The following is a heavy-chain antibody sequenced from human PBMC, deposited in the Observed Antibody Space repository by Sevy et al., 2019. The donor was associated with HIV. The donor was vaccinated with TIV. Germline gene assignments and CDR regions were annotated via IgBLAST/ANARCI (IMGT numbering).Heavy chain of an antibody. Sequence: GGSLRLSCVASGFTFGDYGMHWVRQAPGKGLEWVSGISWNGVNMVYADSVEGRFTISRDNAKNSLYLQVNSLRAEDTAVYYCVKGNTLTLYGSSLSRLTLGFGSWGQGTLVTVSS. CDR2: ISWNGVNM. V-gene: IGHV3-9*01. CDR3: VKGNTLTLYGSSLSRLTLGFGS. CDR1: GFTFGDYG. D-gene: IGHD2-8*01. J-gene: IGHJ4*02.